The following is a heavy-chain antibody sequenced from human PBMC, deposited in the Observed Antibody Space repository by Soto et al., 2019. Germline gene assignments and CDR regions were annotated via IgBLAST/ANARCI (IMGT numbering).Heavy chain of an antibody. Sequence: GESLKISCQASGYSFTAYWITWVRQMPGKGLEWMATIDPSDSYVDYSPSFRGHVTFSVDRSITTVYLQWNSLKASDSAMYFCTRRASSSFYHFDFWGQGALVTVSS. V-gene: IGHV5-10-1*01. D-gene: IGHD2-2*01. CDR1: GYSFTAYW. J-gene: IGHJ4*02. CDR3: TRRASSSFYHFDF. CDR2: IDPSDSYV.